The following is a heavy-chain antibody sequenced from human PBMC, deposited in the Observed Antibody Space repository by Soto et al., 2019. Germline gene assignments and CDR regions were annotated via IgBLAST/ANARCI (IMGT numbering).Heavy chain of an antibody. CDR3: ARGQTPSIYCSSTSCYSFWFDP. V-gene: IGHV4-59*12. CDR1: GGSISPYY. J-gene: IGHJ5*02. CDR2: IYYTGTT. Sequence: PSETLSLTCTVSGGSISPYYWSWIRQSPGKGLEWIGYIYYTGTTRYNPSLKSRVTILVDTSKNQFSLKLTSVTAADTAVYYCARGQTPSIYCSSTSCYSFWFDPWGQGTLVTVSS. D-gene: IGHD2-2*01.